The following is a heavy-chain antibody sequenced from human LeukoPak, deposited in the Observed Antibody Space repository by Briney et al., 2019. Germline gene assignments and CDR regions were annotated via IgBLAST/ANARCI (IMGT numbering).Heavy chain of an antibody. Sequence: SETLSLTCTVSGGSIRSSYYYWGWIRQPPGKGLEWIGSIYDSGSTYYNPSLKSRVTISVDTSKNQFSLKLSSVTAADTAVYYCARDDYYYYGMDVWGQGTTVTVSS. CDR3: ARDDYYYYGMDV. V-gene: IGHV4-39*07. J-gene: IGHJ6*02. CDR1: GGSIRSSYYY. CDR2: IYDSGST.